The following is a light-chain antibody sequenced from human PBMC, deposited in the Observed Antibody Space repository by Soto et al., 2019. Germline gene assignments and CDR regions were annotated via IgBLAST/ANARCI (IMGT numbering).Light chain of an antibody. CDR1: QGIGDT. Sequence: GSLSLSPGEGATLSCRASQGIGDTLAWYQHKPGQTPRLLIYDTSTRATGVPTRFSGSRSGAELTITINSLQSEDFEVYYCQPYNNWPLTFGGGTKVDIK. CDR3: QPYNNWPLT. V-gene: IGKV3-15*01. J-gene: IGKJ4*01. CDR2: DTS.